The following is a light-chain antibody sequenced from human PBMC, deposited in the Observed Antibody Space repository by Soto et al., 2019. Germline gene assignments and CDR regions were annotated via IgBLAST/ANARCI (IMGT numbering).Light chain of an antibody. CDR2: EAT. CDR1: SGDIGSYNR. Sequence: QSVLTQPASVSGSPGQSITISCTGTSGDIGSYNRVSWYQQHPGKAHKLIIYEATDRPSGVSNRFSGSKSGNTASLTISGLQADDEAEYYCSSYTNSNTRACVFCTGTTLTVL. V-gene: IGLV2-14*01. J-gene: IGLJ1*01. CDR3: SSYTNSNTRACV.